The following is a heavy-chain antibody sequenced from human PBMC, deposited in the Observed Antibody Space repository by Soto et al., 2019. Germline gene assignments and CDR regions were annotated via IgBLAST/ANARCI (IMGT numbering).Heavy chain of an antibody. V-gene: IGHV3-21*01. D-gene: IGHD3-16*02. CDR2: ISSSSSTI. CDR1: GFTFSSYS. CDR3: ARSGGLRLGELSFRGVFDY. Sequence: EVQLVESGGGLVKPGGSLRLSCAASGFTFSSYSMNWVRQAPGKGLEWVSSISSSSSTIYYADSVKGRFTISRDNAKNSLYLQMNSLRDEDTAVYYCARSGGLRLGELSFRGVFDYWGQGTLVTVSS. J-gene: IGHJ4*02.